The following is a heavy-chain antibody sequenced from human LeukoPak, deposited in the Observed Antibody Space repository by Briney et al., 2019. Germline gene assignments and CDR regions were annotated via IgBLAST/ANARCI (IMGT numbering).Heavy chain of an antibody. Sequence: GASVKVSCKASGYTFTSYDINWVRQATGQGLEWMGWMNPNSGNTGYAQKFQGRVTMTRNTSISTAYMELSSLRSEDTAVYYCARGSGIAARPWVALTGRYYYYYYGMDVWGQGTTVTVSS. CDR3: ARGSGIAARPWVALTGRYYYYYYGMDV. J-gene: IGHJ6*02. CDR1: GYTFTSYD. D-gene: IGHD6-6*01. V-gene: IGHV1-8*01. CDR2: MNPNSGNT.